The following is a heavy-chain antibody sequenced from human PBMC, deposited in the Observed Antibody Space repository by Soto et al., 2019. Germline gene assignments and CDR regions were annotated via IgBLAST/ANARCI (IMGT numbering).Heavy chain of an antibody. CDR2: FDPEDGET. CDR3: ATGGGLRFLEWPYYYYYYMDV. CDR1: GYTLTELS. D-gene: IGHD3-3*01. V-gene: IGHV1-24*01. Sequence: ASVKVSCKVSGYTLTELSMHWVRQAPGKGLEWMGGFDPEDGETIYAQKFQGRVTMTEDTSTDPAYMELSSLRSEDTAVYYCATGGGLRFLEWPYYYYYYMDVWGKGTTVTVSS. J-gene: IGHJ6*03.